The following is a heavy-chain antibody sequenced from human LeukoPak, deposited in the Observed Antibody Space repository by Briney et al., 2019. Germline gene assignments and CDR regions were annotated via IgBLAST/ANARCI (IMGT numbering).Heavy chain of an antibody. CDR3: ARHGRATVVTTGTNWFDP. Sequence: SETLSLTCTVSGGSISGSTYYWGWIRQPPGKGLEWIGSTYYSGSTYYNPSLKSRVTISVDTSKNQFSLKLSSVTAADTAVYYCARHGRATVVTTGTNWFDPWGQGTLVTVSP. CDR2: TYYSGST. D-gene: IGHD4-23*01. V-gene: IGHV4-39*01. CDR1: GGSISGSTYY. J-gene: IGHJ5*02.